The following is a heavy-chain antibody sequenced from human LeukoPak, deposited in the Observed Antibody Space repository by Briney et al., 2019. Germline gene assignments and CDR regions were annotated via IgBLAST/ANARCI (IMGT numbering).Heavy chain of an antibody. V-gene: IGHV3-30*02. Sequence: GGSLRLSCAASGFTFSSYGMHWVRQAPGKGLEWVAFIRYDGSNKYYADSVKGRFTISRDNSKSTLYLQMNSLRAEDTAVYYCARGINWNDVGDYWGQGTLVTVSS. CDR2: IRYDGSNK. CDR3: ARGINWNDVGDY. D-gene: IGHD1-20*01. J-gene: IGHJ4*02. CDR1: GFTFSSYG.